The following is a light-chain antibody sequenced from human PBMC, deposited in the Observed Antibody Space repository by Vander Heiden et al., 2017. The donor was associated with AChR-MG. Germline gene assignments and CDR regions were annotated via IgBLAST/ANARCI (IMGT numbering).Light chain of an antibody. Sequence: QSVLTQPPSVSGAPGQRVTIPCTGSSSNIGAGYDVHWYQQLPGTAPNFLIYGTSHRPSGVPDRFSGSKSGTSASLAITGLQAEDEADYYCQSYDSSLSGSVFGGGTKLIVL. CDR3: QSYDSSLSGSV. J-gene: IGLJ2*01. CDR2: GTS. V-gene: IGLV1-40*01. CDR1: SSNIGAGYD.